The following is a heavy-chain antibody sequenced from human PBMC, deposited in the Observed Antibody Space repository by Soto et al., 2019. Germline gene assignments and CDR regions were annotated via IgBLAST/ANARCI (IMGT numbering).Heavy chain of an antibody. J-gene: IGHJ2*01. CDR3: ARPDRDWYFDL. CDR2: ISSSSSYI. Sequence: EVQLVESGGGLVKPGGSLRLSCAASGFTFSTYSMNWVRQAPGKGLEWVSSISSSSSYIYYADSVKGRFTISRDNAKNSLHLQMNSLRAEDTAVYYCARPDRDWYFDLWGRGTLVTVSS. CDR1: GFTFSTYS. V-gene: IGHV3-21*01.